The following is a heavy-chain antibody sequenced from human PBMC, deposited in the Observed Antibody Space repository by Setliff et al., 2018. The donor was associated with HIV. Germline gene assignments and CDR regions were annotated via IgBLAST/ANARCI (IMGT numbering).Heavy chain of an antibody. D-gene: IGHD1-26*01. CDR2: IYTSGST. CDR1: GGSISSGSYY. Sequence: SETLSLTCTVSGGSISSGSYYWSWIRQPAGKGLEWIGHIYTSGSTNYNPSLKSRVTISVDTSKNQFSRKLSSVTAADTAVYYCARAGAATRKAFDIWGQGTMVTVSS. CDR3: ARAGAATRKAFDI. J-gene: IGHJ3*02. V-gene: IGHV4-61*09.